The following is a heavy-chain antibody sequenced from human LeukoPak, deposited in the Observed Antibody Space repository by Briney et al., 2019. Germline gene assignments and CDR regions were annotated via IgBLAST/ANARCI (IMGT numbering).Heavy chain of an antibody. J-gene: IGHJ4*02. D-gene: IGHD3-22*01. CDR2: IYYSGST. Sequence: SETLSLTCTVSGGSISSSSYYWGWIRQPPGKGLEWIGSIYYSGSTYYNPSLKSRVTISVDTSKNQFSLKLSSVTAADTAVYCCARLAYYLDSSGYYLYYFDNWGQGTPVTVSS. V-gene: IGHV4-39*07. CDR1: GGSISSSSYY. CDR3: ARLAYYLDSSGYYLYYFDN.